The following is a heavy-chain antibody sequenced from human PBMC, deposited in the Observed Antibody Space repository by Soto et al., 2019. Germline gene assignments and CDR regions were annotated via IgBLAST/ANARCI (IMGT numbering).Heavy chain of an antibody. D-gene: IGHD2-2*01. CDR2: ISGSGGSP. V-gene: IGHV3-23*01. Sequence: EVQLLQSGGGLVQPGESLRLSCAASGFSFSSYTMTWVRQAPGKGLEWVSVISGSGGSPYHADSVQGRFTISRDNPKNPLSLPLNSLRAEDTAIYYCAKARCSSATCYVPDYWGQGTLVTVSS. J-gene: IGHJ4*02. CDR1: GFSFSSYT. CDR3: AKARCSSATCYVPDY.